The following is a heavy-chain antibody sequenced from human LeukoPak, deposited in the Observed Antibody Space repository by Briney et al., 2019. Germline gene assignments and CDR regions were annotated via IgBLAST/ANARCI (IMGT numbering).Heavy chain of an antibody. CDR3: ANKGVYYDYVWGSYPKTNAFDI. V-gene: IGHV4-59*01. Sequence: PSETLSLTCTVSGGSISSYYWSWIRQPPGKGLEWIGYIYYSGSTNYNPSLKSRVTISVDTSKNQFSLKLSSVTAADTAVYYCANKGVYYDYVWGSYPKTNAFDIWGQGTMVTVSS. CDR1: GGSISSYY. D-gene: IGHD3-16*01. J-gene: IGHJ3*02. CDR2: IYYSGST.